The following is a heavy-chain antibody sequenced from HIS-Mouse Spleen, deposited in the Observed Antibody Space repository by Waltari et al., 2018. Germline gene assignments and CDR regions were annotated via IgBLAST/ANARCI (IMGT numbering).Heavy chain of an antibody. D-gene: IGHD6-13*01. CDR3: AREIPYSSSWYDWYFDL. V-gene: IGHV4-39*07. CDR1: AGSISSRSYS. CDR2: IYYSGST. J-gene: IGHJ2*01. Sequence: QLQLQESGPGLVKPSETLSLTCTVSAGSISSRSYSWGWIRQPPGKGLEWIGSIYYSGSTYYNPSLKSRVTISVDTSKNQFSLKLSSVTAADTAVYYCAREIPYSSSWYDWYFDLWGRGTLVTVSS.